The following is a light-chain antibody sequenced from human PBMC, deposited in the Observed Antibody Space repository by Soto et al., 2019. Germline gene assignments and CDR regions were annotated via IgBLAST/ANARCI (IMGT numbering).Light chain of an antibody. V-gene: IGKV1-5*01. CDR1: QTITNR. Sequence: DIQMAQSPSTVSASVGDRVTITCRASQTITNRLAWYQRKPGKAPKVLIYDASNLESEVPSRFSGSGSGTEFILTISSLQPDDFATYYCQHYGGLWTFGQGTKVEVK. J-gene: IGKJ1*01. CDR2: DAS. CDR3: QHYGGLWT.